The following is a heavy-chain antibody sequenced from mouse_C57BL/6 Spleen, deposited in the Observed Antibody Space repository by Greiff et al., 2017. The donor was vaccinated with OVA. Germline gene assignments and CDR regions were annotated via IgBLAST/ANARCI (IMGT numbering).Heavy chain of an antibody. V-gene: IGHV10-1*01. D-gene: IGHD2-3*01. CDR1: GFSFTTYA. J-gene: IGHJ3*01. CDR3: VRHGLYDGYYPFAY. CDR2: IRSKSNNYAT. Sequence: EVKLVESGGGLVQPKGSLKLSCAASGFSFTTYAMNWVRQAPGKGLEWVARIRSKSNNYATYYADSVKDRFTISRDDSESMLYLQMNNLKTEDTAMYYCVRHGLYDGYYPFAYWGQGTLVTVSA.